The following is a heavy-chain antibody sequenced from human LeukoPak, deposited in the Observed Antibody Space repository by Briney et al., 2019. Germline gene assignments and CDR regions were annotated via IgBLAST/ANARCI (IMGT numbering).Heavy chain of an antibody. V-gene: IGHV4-4*02. Sequence: SGTLSLTCAVSGASVSSSNWWMWVRQPPKKGLEWIGGIHHSGSTNYNPSLKSRVTMSVDTSKNQISLRLTSVTAADTAVYYCARGLYGSDSFWGQGNLVTVSS. J-gene: IGHJ4*02. CDR2: IHHSGST. CDR1: GASVSSSNW. CDR3: ARGLYGSDSF. D-gene: IGHD6-19*01.